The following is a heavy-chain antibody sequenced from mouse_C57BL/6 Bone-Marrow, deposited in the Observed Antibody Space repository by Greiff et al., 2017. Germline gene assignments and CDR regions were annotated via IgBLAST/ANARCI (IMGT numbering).Heavy chain of an antibody. CDR2: IYPGDGDT. J-gene: IGHJ2*01. Sequence: QVQLQQSGPELVKPGASVKISCKASGYAFSSSWMNWVKQRPGKGLEWIGRIYPGDGDTNYNGKFKGKATLTADKSSSTAYMQLSLLTSEDSAVYFCARCITTVVVDDWGQGTTRTVSS. CDR1: GYAFSSSW. CDR3: ARCITTVVVDD. D-gene: IGHD1-1*01. V-gene: IGHV1-82*01.